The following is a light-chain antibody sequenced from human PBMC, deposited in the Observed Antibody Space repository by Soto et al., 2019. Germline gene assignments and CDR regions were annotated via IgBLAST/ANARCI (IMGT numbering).Light chain of an antibody. V-gene: IGKV3-11*01. J-gene: IGKJ1*01. CDR3: QQRSNWPHT. CDR2: DAS. Sequence: EIVLTQSPATLSLSPGQKATLSSRASQSVSSYLAWYQQKPGQAPRLLIYDASNRATGIPARFSGSGSGTDFTLTISSLEPEDFAVYFCQQRSNWPHTFGQGTKVDIK. CDR1: QSVSSY.